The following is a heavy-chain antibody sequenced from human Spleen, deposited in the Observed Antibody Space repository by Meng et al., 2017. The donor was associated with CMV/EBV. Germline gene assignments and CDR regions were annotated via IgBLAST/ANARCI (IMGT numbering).Heavy chain of an antibody. CDR3: AVTIFGVVINPQNWFDP. D-gene: IGHD3-3*01. Sequence: TFSSYAISWVRQAPGQGLEWMGGIIPIFGTANYAQKFQGRVTITTDESTSTACMELSSLRSEDTAVYYCAVTIFGVVINPQNWFDPWGQGTLVTVSS. CDR1: TFSSYA. CDR2: IIPIFGTA. V-gene: IGHV1-69*05. J-gene: IGHJ5*02.